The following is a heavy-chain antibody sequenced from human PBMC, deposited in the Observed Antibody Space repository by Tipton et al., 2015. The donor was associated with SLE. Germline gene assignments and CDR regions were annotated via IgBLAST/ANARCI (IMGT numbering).Heavy chain of an antibody. Sequence: SLRLSCAASDFTVSSNYMSWVRQAPGKGLEWVSVIYGGDTTYYADSVKDRFTISRENSKNTVYLQMNSLRAEGTAVYYCASLAGHLWGQGTLVIVSS. J-gene: IGHJ5*02. CDR3: ASLAGHL. CDR2: IYGGDTT. CDR1: DFTVSSNY. V-gene: IGHV3-53*01.